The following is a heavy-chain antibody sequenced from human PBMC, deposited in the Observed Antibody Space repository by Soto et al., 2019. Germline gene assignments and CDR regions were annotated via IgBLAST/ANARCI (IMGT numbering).Heavy chain of an antibody. Sequence: GGSLRLSCAASGFTFSSYAMHWVRQAPGKGLEWVAVISYDGSNKYYADSVKGRFTISRDNSKNTLYLQMNSLRAEDTAVYYCARVLGGLWFGDIRPFEYWGQGTLVTVSS. V-gene: IGHV3-30*04. J-gene: IGHJ4*02. CDR1: GFTFSSYA. CDR2: ISYDGSNK. D-gene: IGHD3-10*01. CDR3: ARVLGGLWFGDIRPFEY.